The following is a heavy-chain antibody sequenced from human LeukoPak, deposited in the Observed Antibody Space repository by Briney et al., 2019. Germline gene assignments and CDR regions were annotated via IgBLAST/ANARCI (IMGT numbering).Heavy chain of an antibody. D-gene: IGHD5-24*01. CDR1: GFTFSSYS. Sequence: GGSLRLSCAASGFTFSSYSMNWVRQAPGKGLEWVSAISGSGGSTYYADSVKGRFTISRDNSKNTLYLQMNSLRAEDTAVYYCAKDNRDGYNYFDYWGQGTLVTVSS. V-gene: IGHV3-23*01. CDR2: ISGSGGST. J-gene: IGHJ4*02. CDR3: AKDNRDGYNYFDY.